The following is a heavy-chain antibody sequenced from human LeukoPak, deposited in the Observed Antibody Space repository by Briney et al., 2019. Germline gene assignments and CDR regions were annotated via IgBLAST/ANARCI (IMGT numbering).Heavy chain of an antibody. V-gene: IGHV3-48*04. CDR1: GFTFSSYS. CDR2: ISSSSSTI. D-gene: IGHD3-22*01. Sequence: QSGGSLRLSCAASGFTFSSYSIEWVRQAPGKGLEWLSYISSSSSTIYYADSVKGRFTISRDNAKNSVYLQMNSLRAEDTAVYYCARVWSSGYTKDYWGQGTLVTVSS. J-gene: IGHJ4*02. CDR3: ARVWSSGYTKDY.